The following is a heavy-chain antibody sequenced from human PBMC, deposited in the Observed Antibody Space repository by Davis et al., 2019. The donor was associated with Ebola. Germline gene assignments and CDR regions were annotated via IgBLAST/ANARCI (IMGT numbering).Heavy chain of an antibody. V-gene: IGHV4-4*02. D-gene: IGHD2-15*01. Sequence: SETLSLTCAVSGDSISSSNWWRWVRQPPGKGLEWIGEISQSGSTNYNPSLKSRVTISVDKSKNQFSLKLSSVTAADTAVYYCARAGVVVVAATQVGFDPWGQGTLVTVSS. CDR2: ISQSGST. CDR1: GDSISSSNW. J-gene: IGHJ5*02. CDR3: ARAGVVVVAATQVGFDP.